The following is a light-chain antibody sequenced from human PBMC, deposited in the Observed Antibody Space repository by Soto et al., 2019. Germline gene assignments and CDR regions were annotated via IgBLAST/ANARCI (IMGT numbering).Light chain of an antibody. CDR2: LGS. Sequence: DIVMTQSPLSLPVTPGEPASISCRSSQSLLHSNGYNYLDWYLQKPGQSPQLLIYLGSNRASGVPDRFSGSGSCTDFTLKISRVEAEDVGVYYCMQALQTPLTFGQGTTLEIK. J-gene: IGKJ2*01. V-gene: IGKV2-28*01. CDR3: MQALQTPLT. CDR1: QSLLHSNGYNY.